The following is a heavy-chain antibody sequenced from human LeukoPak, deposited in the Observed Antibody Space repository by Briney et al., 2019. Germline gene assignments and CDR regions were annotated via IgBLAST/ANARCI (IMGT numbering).Heavy chain of an antibody. CDR1: GFTFSTFG. J-gene: IGHJ4*02. D-gene: IGHD3-22*01. V-gene: IGHV3-23*01. CDR3: AKGDYYDLDY. CDR2: ITSGVGIT. Sequence: GGSLRLSCAASGFTFSTFGMNSVRQAPGKGLEWVSIITSGVGITYYADSVKGRFTISRDNSKNTLYLQMSSLRAEDTAVYYCAKGDYYDLDYWGQGTLVTVS.